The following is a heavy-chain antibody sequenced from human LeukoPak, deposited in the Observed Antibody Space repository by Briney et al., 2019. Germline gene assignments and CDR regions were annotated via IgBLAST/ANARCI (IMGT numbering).Heavy chain of an antibody. CDR1: GGSFSGYY. CDR3: ARRIAARPRGYWFDP. V-gene: IGHV4-34*01. Sequence: SETLSLTCAVYGGSFSGYYWRWIRQPPGKGLEWIGEIDHSGSTNYNPSLKSRVTISVDTSKNQFSLRLSSVTAADTAVYYCARRIAARPRGYWFDPWGQGTLVTVSS. J-gene: IGHJ5*02. CDR2: IDHSGST. D-gene: IGHD6-6*01.